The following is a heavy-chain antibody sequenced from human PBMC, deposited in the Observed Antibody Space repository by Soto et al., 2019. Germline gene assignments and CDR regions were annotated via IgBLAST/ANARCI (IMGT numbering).Heavy chain of an antibody. CDR3: ARSALTCYDFWSGSAPFDP. CDR2: ISSSGSTI. Sequence: PGGSLRLSCAASGFTFSSYEMNWVRQAPGKGLEWVSYISSSGSTIYYANTVKGRFTISRDNAKNSLYLQMDSLRAEDTAVYYCARSALTCYDFWSGSAPFDPWGQGTLVTVSS. CDR1: GFTFSSYE. D-gene: IGHD3-3*01. J-gene: IGHJ5*02. V-gene: IGHV3-48*03.